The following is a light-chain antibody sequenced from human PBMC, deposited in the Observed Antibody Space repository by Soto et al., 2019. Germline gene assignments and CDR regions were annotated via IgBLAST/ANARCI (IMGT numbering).Light chain of an antibody. J-gene: IGKJ1*01. Sequence: EIVMTQSPATLSVSPGERVSLSCRASQSVSSNLDWHKQKPGQAPRLLIYGTSTRATGIPTRFSGSGSGTEFTLTISSLQSEDLAVYYCQQYNNWPRTFGQGTNVELK. CDR1: QSVSSN. CDR2: GTS. V-gene: IGKV3-15*01. CDR3: QQYNNWPRT.